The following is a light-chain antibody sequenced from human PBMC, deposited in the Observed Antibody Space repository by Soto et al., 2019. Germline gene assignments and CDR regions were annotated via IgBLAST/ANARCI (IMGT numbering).Light chain of an antibody. V-gene: IGKV1-17*01. CDR2: TTS. Sequence: DIQMTQSPSSLSASVGDRVTITCRASQGIRNDLGWYQQKPGKAPKRLIYTTSTLESGVPSRFSGNGSGIEFTLTISSLQPEDFATYYCPPPNTYPLTFGGGTKVKIK. CDR1: QGIRND. J-gene: IGKJ4*01. CDR3: PPPNTYPLT.